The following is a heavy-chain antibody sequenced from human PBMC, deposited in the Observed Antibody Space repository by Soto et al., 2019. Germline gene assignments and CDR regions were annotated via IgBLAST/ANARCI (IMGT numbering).Heavy chain of an antibody. D-gene: IGHD6-6*01. CDR3: ARGLAPYSSSAMGAFDI. CDR2: INIDGSST. V-gene: IGHV3-74*01. J-gene: IGHJ3*02. Sequence: GGSLRLSCAASGFTFSSYWMHWVRQAPGKGLVWVSRINIDGSSTSYADSVKGRFTISRDNAKNTLYLQMNSLRAEDTAVYYCARGLAPYSSSAMGAFDIWGQGTMVTVSS. CDR1: GFTFSSYW.